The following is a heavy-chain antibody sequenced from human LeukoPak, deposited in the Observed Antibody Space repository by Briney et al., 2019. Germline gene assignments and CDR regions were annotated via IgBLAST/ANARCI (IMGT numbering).Heavy chain of an antibody. CDR2: ISGSGGST. V-gene: IGHV3-23*01. CDR3: ARDSYDSSGYYYGFDN. J-gene: IGHJ4*02. D-gene: IGHD3-22*01. Sequence: GGSLRLSCAASGFTLSSYAMSWVRQAPGKGLEWVSLISGSGGSTYYADSVKGRFTISRDNAKNTLYLQMNSLRAEDTAVYYCARDSYDSSGYYYGFDNWGQGTLVTVSS. CDR1: GFTLSSYA.